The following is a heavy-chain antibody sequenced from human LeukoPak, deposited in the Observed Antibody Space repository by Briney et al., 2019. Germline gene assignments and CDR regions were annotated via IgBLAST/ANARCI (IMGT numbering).Heavy chain of an antibody. J-gene: IGHJ4*02. CDR1: GFTFRSYS. CDR2: ISKSNSYI. CDR3: ARGGYCNSTSCYVID. Sequence: PGGSLRLSCAASGFTFRSYSMSWVRQAPGKGLEWVSSISKSNSYIYYADSVKGRFTISRDNAKNSLSLQMNSLRAEDTAVHYCARGGYCNSTSCYVIDWGQGTPVTVSS. V-gene: IGHV3-21*01. D-gene: IGHD2-2*01.